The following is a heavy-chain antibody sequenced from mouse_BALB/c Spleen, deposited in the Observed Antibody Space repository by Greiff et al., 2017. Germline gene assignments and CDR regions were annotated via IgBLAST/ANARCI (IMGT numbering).Heavy chain of an antibody. CDR1: GYTFTSYW. CDR2: IYPGDGDT. J-gene: IGHJ3*01. V-gene: IGHV1-87*01. Sequence: VQLVESGAELARPGASVKLSCKASGYTFTSYWMQWVKQRPGQGLEWIGAIYPGDGDTRYTQKFKGKATLTADKSSSTAYMQLSSLASEDSAVYYCARTAYWGQGTLVTVSA. CDR3: ARTAY.